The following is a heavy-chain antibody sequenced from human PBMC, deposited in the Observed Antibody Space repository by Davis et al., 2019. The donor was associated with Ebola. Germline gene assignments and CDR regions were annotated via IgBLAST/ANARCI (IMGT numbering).Heavy chain of an antibody. J-gene: IGHJ3*02. CDR3: ARAEDDYGEYPDALDI. CDR2: IHNVYTM. D-gene: IGHD4-17*01. Sequence: GRSLRLSCQASGLSVSDNYMNWVRQAPGKGLEWVSVIHNVYTMYYADSVKGRFTIPRDSSMNTVYLQMSSLRAEDTAVYYCARAEDDYGEYPDALDIWGQGTVVTVSS. V-gene: IGHV3-53*01. CDR1: GLSVSDNY.